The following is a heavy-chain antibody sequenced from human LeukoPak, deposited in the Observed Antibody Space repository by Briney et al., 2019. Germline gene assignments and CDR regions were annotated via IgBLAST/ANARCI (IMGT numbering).Heavy chain of an antibody. CDR2: IYYSGST. CDR3: ARVNGYSYQIDY. V-gene: IGHV4-39*01. D-gene: IGHD5-18*01. J-gene: IGHJ4*02. CDR1: GGSISSSSYY. Sequence: PSETLSLTCTVSGGSISSSSYYWGWIRQPPGKGLEWIGCIYYSGSTYYNPSLKSRVTISVDTSKNQFSLKLSSVTAADTAVYYCARVNGYSYQIDYWGQGTLVTVPS.